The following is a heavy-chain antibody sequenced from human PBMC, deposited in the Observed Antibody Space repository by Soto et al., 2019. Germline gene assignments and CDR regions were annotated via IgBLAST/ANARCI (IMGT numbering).Heavy chain of an antibody. D-gene: IGHD1-20*01. CDR2: IIPTFMTP. CDR1: GGAISSHA. J-gene: IGHJ4*02. V-gene: IGHV1-69*06. CDR3: AREPGITGTQYLDY. Sequence: QVQLVQSGAEVKKPGSSVTVSCKASGGAISSHAVSWVRQAPGQGLEWMGGIIPTFMTPRYAQKFQGRVTITADKTTDTVYMELRRLRYEDTAIYYCAREPGITGTQYLDYWGQGTLVTVSS.